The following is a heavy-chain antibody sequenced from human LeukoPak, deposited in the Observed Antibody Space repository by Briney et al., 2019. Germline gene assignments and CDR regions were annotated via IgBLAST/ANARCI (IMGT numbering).Heavy chain of an antibody. CDR3: ARGLSRVRGSGSYFAYYFDY. CDR2: IWYDGSNK. D-gene: IGHD3-10*01. Sequence: GGSLRLSCAAYGFTFSSYGMHWVRQAPGKGLEWVAVIWYDGSNKYYADSVKGRFTISRDNSKNTLYLQMNSLRAEDTAVYYCARGLSRVRGSGSYFAYYFDYGGQGTLVTVSS. V-gene: IGHV3-33*01. CDR1: GFTFSSYG. J-gene: IGHJ4*02.